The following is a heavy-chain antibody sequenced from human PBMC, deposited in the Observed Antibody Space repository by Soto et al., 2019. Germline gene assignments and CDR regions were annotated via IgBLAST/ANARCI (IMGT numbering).Heavy chain of an antibody. J-gene: IGHJ6*02. CDR1: GGTFSSYA. D-gene: IGHD4-4*01. CDR3: ARDKGRNYRAVLQRVIYYYGMDV. V-gene: IGHV1-69*13. Sequence: GASVKVSCKASGGTFSSYAISWVRQAPGQGLEWMGGIIPIFGTANYAQKFQARVTITADESTSTAYMELSSLRSEDTAVYYCARDKGRNYRAVLQRVIYYYGMDVWGQGNTVIVSS. CDR2: IIPIFGTA.